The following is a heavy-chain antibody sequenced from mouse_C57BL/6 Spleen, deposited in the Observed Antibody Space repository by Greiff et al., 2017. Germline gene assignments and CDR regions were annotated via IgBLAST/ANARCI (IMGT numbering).Heavy chain of an antibody. J-gene: IGHJ3*01. CDR1: GYTFTSYW. CDR2: IDPSDSYT. V-gene: IGHV1-50*01. CDR3: ARGPYYSPFAY. D-gene: IGHD2-10*01. Sequence: QVQLQQPGAELVKPGASVKLSCKASGYTFTSYWMQWVKQRPGQGLEWIGEIDPSDSYTNYNQKFKGKATLTVDTSSSTAYMQLSSLTSEDSAVYYCARGPYYSPFAYWGQGTLVTVSA.